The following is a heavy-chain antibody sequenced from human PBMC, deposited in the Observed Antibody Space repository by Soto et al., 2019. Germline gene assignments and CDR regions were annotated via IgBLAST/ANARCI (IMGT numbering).Heavy chain of an antibody. V-gene: IGHV3-23*01. CDR2: ISGSGGST. D-gene: IGHD1-26*01. CDR3: AKDQGTGELLRMDYYYYYGMDV. J-gene: IGHJ6*02. CDR1: GFTFSSYA. Sequence: PGGSLRLSCAASGFTFSSYAMSWVRQAPGKGLEWVSAISGSGGSTYYADSVKGRFTISRDNSKNTLYPQMNSLRAEDTAVYYCAKDQGTGELLRMDYYYYYGMDVWGQGTTVTVSS.